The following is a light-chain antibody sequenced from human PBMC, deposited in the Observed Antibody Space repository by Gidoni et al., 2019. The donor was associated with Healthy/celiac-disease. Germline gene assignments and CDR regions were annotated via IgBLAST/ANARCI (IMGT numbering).Light chain of an antibody. CDR3: QQYGSSPLT. J-gene: IGKJ4*01. V-gene: IGKV3-20*01. CDR1: PRVSSSY. Sequence: EIVLTQSPGTLSLSPGERATLSCRASPRVSSSYLAWYQQKPGQAPRLLIYGASSRATGIPERFSGSGSGTDFTLTISRLEPEDFAVYYCQQYGSSPLTFGGGTKVEIK. CDR2: GAS.